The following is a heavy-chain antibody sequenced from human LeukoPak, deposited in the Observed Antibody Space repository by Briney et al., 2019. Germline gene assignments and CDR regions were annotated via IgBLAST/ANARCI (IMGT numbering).Heavy chain of an antibody. J-gene: IGHJ5*02. Sequence: GSLRLSCAASGFTFSSYAMGWVRQAPGKGLEWIGSIYYSGSTYYNPSLKSRVTISVDTSKNQFSLKLSSVTAADTAVYYCASGYCSSTSCFLAWFDPWGQGTLVTVSS. D-gene: IGHD2-2*01. CDR2: IYYSGST. V-gene: IGHV4-38-2*01. CDR3: ASGYCSSTSCFLAWFDP. CDR1: GFTFSSYA.